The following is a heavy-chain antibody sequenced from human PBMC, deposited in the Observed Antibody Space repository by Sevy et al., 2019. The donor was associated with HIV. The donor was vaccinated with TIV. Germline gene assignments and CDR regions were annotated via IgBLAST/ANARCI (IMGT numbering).Heavy chain of an antibody. V-gene: IGHV3-7*01. D-gene: IGHD1-7*01. CDR2: IKQDAGQK. CDR1: GFTFSKYW. Sequence: GGSLRLSCAASGFTFSKYWMGWVRQAPGKGLEWVANIKQDAGQKYYVDSVKGRFTISRDNAKNSLYLQMNSLRAEDTAVYVCARDDGNYYFHYWGQGTLVTVSS. CDR3: ARDDGNYYFHY. J-gene: IGHJ4*02.